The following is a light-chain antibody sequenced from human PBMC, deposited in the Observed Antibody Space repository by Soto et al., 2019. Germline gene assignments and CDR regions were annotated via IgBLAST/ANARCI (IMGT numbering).Light chain of an antibody. V-gene: IGLV2-14*03. CDR3: TSFTSGTTLVV. Sequence: QSALTQPASMSGSPGQSITISCSGTSSDVGGYNFVSWYQHHPGKAPKLIIYNVNNRPSGVSIRFSGFKSGNTASLTISGLQADDEADYYCTSFTSGTTLVVFGGGTKVTVL. CDR1: SSDVGGYNF. J-gene: IGLJ2*01. CDR2: NVN.